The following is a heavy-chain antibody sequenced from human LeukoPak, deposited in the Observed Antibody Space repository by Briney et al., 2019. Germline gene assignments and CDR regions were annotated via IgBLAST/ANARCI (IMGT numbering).Heavy chain of an antibody. CDR2: ISAYNDNT. Sequence: GASVKVSCTASGYTFTSYGISWVRQAPGQGLEWMGWISAYNDNTNYAQKLQGRVIMTTDTPTGTAYMELRNLRSDDTAVYYCARDGNIAVAGQLGYWGQGTLVTVSS. J-gene: IGHJ4*02. V-gene: IGHV1-18*01. CDR3: ARDGNIAVAGQLGY. D-gene: IGHD6-19*01. CDR1: GYTFTSYG.